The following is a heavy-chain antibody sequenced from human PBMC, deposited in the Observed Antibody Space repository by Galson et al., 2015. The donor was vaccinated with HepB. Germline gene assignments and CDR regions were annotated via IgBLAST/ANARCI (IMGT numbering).Heavy chain of an antibody. J-gene: IGHJ4*02. Sequence: QAGAEVKKPGESLKISCKGSGYSFTSYWIGWVRQMPGKGLEWMGIIYPGDSDTRYSPSFQGQVTISADKPISTAYLQWSSLKASDTAMYYCARQAYSSSWFTKPFDYWGQGTLVTVSS. CDR3: ARQAYSSSWFTKPFDY. CDR2: IYPGDSDT. D-gene: IGHD6-13*01. V-gene: IGHV5-51*01. CDR1: GYSFTSYW.